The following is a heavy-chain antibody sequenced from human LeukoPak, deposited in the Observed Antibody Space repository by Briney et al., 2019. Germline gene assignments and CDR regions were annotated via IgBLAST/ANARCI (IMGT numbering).Heavy chain of an antibody. CDR3: ANLGPHATPDY. Sequence: GGSLRLSCAASGFTFSDYYMSWIRQAPGKGLEWVSYISSSGNTIYYADSVRGRFTISRDNAKNSLYLQMNSLRAEDTAVYYCANLGPHATPDYWGQGTLVTVST. CDR2: ISSSGNTI. CDR1: GFTFSDYY. J-gene: IGHJ4*02. V-gene: IGHV3-11*01. D-gene: IGHD7-27*01.